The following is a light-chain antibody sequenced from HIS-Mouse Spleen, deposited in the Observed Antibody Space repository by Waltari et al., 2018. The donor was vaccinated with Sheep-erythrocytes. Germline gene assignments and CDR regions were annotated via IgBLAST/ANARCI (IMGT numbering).Light chain of an antibody. J-gene: IGLJ1*01. CDR2: VGTGGIVG. CDR1: SGYSNYK. CDR3: GADHGSGSNFVYV. V-gene: IGLV9-49*01. Sequence: QPVLTQPPSASASLGASVTLTCTLSSGYSNYKVDWYQQRPGTGPRFVMRVGTGGIVGSKGDGIPDRFSVLGSGLKRYLTIKNIQEEDESDYHCGADHGSGSNFVYVFGTGTKVTVL.